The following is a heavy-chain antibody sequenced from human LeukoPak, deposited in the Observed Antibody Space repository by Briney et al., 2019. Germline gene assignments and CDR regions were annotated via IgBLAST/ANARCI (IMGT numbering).Heavy chain of an antibody. CDR2: IYYSGST. D-gene: IGHD2-21*02. CDR3: ARSMTLDAFDI. V-gene: IGHV4-31*03. Sequence: PSEALSLTCTVSGGSISSGGYYWSWIRQHPGKGLEWIGYIYYSGSTYYNPSLKSRVTISVDTSKNQFSLKLSSVTAADTAVYYCARSMTLDAFDIWGQGTMVTVSS. CDR1: GGSISSGGYY. J-gene: IGHJ3*02.